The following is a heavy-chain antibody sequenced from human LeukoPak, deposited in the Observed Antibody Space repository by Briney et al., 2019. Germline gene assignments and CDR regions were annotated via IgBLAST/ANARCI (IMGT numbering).Heavy chain of an antibody. V-gene: IGHV1-2*02. J-gene: IGHJ4*02. CDR2: INPNSGGT. CDR3: ARSILTGYYRDDY. CDR1: GYTFTGYY. D-gene: IGHD3-9*01. Sequence: ASVKVSCKASGYTFTGYYMHWVRQAPGQGLEWMGWINPNSGGTNYTQKFQGRVTMTRDMSISTAYMELSRLRSDDTAVYYCARSILTGYYRDDYWGQGTLVTVSS.